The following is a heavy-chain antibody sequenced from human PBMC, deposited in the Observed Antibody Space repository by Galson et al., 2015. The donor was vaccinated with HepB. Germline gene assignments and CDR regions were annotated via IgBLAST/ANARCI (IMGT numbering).Heavy chain of an antibody. Sequence: SLRLSCAISGFTFSSYAMNWVRQVPGKGLEWVSCISGSGADTYYADSVKGRFTISRDNSKNTLYLQMNSLRAEDTAVYYCAKAFPVQKATVLSDHWGQGTLVTVSP. CDR3: AKAFPVQKATVLSDH. CDR1: GFTFSSYA. CDR2: ISGSGADT. D-gene: IGHD5-24*01. V-gene: IGHV3-23*01. J-gene: IGHJ5*02.